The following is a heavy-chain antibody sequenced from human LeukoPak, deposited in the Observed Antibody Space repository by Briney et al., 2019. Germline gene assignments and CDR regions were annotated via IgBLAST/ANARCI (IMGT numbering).Heavy chain of an antibody. CDR2: IYWNDNK. J-gene: IGHJ5*01. D-gene: IGHD6-19*01. V-gene: IGHV2-5*01. CDR1: GFSVTTSGVS. Sequence: ESGPTLVKPTQTLTPTCTFSGFSVTTSGVSVGWIRQPPGKALEWLAVIYWNDNKYYNPSLNNRVTVTKDTSKNQVVLTLTNMDPVDTATYYCAHRRTASGWSDFFDSWGQGTLVTVSS. CDR3: AHRRTASGWSDFFDS.